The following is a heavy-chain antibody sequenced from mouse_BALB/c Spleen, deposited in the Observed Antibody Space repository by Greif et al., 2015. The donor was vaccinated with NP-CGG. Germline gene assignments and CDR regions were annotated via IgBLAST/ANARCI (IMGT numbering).Heavy chain of an antibody. Sequence: QVQLKDSGPDLVAPSQSLSITCTVSGFSLTSYGVHWVRQPPGKGLEWLVVIWSDGSTTYNSALKSRLSISKDNSKSQVFLKMNSLQTDDTAMYYCARHHYYGSSYAMDYWGQGTSVTVSS. CDR2: IWSDGST. J-gene: IGHJ4*01. V-gene: IGHV2-6-2*01. CDR1: GFSLTSYG. CDR3: ARHHYYGSSYAMDY. D-gene: IGHD1-1*01.